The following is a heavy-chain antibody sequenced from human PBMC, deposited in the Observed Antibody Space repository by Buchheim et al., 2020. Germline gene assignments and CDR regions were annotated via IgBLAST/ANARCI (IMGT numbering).Heavy chain of an antibody. CDR1: GGSFSGYY. D-gene: IGHD3-10*01. CDR3: ARTRITMVRGVIWGVYYYYGMDV. CDR2: INHSGST. Sequence: QVQLQQWGAGLLKPSETLSLTCAVYGGSFSGYYWSWIRQPPGKGLEWIVEINHSGSTNYNPSLKSRVTISVDTSKNQFSLKLSSVTAADTAVYYCARTRITMVRGVIWGVYYYYGMDVWGQGTT. J-gene: IGHJ6*02. V-gene: IGHV4-34*01.